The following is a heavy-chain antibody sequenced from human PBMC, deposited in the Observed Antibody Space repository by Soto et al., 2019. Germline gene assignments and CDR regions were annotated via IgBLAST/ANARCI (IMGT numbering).Heavy chain of an antibody. CDR2: IIPIFGTA. D-gene: IGHD4-17*01. CDR3: ARTDDYGDYSFDH. Sequence: QVQLVQSGAEVKKPGSSVKVSCKASGGTFSSYAISWVRQAPGQGLEWMGGIIPIFGTANYAQKFQGRVTITADASTSTADMERSSRGSEDAAVYYCARTDDYGDYSFDHWGQGTLVTVSA. CDR1: GGTFSSYA. J-gene: IGHJ4*02. V-gene: IGHV1-69*12.